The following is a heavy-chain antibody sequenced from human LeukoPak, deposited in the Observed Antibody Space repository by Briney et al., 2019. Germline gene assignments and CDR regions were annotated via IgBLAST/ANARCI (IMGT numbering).Heavy chain of an antibody. CDR2: IYYSGST. Sequence: PSETLSLTCTVSGGSISSSSYYWGWIRQPPGKGLEWIGSIYYSGSTYYNPSLKSRVTISADTSKNQFSLKLSSVTAADTAVYYCARDIVVVPAAIFWFDPWGQGNLVTGSS. CDR3: ARDIVVVPAAIFWFDP. CDR1: GGSISSSSYY. D-gene: IGHD2-2*01. J-gene: IGHJ5*02. V-gene: IGHV4-39*07.